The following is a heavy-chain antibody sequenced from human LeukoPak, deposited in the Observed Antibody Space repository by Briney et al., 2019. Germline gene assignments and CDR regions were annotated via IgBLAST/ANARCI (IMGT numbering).Heavy chain of an antibody. V-gene: IGHV3-21*01. CDR2: ISSSSSYI. D-gene: IGHD6-19*01. Sequence: GGSLRLSCAASGFTFSSYSMNWVRQAPGKGLEWVSSISSSSSYIYYADSVKGRFTISRDNAKNSLYLQMNSLRAEDTAVYYCGRALVAGENAFDYWGQGTLVTVSS. CDR3: GRALVAGENAFDY. CDR1: GFTFSSYS. J-gene: IGHJ4*02.